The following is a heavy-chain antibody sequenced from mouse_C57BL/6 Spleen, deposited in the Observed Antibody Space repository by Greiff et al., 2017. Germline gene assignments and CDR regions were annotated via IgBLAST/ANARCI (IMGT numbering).Heavy chain of an antibody. CDR3: ARGVYGYDYFDY. CDR1: GYSFTGYF. Sequence: FQLQQSGPELVKPGDSVKISCKASGYSFTGYFMNWVMQSHGKSLEWIGRINPYNGDTFYNQKFKGKATLTVDKSSSTAHMELRSLTSEDSSVYYCARGVYGYDYFDYWGQGTTLTVSS. D-gene: IGHD2-2*01. V-gene: IGHV1-20*01. CDR2: INPYNGDT. J-gene: IGHJ2*01.